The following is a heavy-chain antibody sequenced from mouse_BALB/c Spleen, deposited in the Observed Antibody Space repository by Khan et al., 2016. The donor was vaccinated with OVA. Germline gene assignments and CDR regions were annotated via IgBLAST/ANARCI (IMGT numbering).Heavy chain of an antibody. J-gene: IGHJ2*01. Sequence: EVQLVESGPGLVKPSQSLSITCTVTGYSITSGYAWNWIRQFPGNKLEWMVYIRYSGVTSYTPSLKSRISITRDTSKNQFFLQLNSVTTEDTATDYGARGNYSGYYIDYWGQGTTLTVSS. CDR1: GYSITSGYA. CDR2: IRYSGVT. V-gene: IGHV3-2*02. CDR3: ARGNYSGYYIDY. D-gene: IGHD1-1*01.